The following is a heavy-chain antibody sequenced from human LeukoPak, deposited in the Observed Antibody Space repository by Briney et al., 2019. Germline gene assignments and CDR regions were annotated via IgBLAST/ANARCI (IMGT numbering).Heavy chain of an antibody. CDR3: ARERYYDDSCYYDYGMDV. Sequence: GGSLRLSCAASGFTFSRYWMHWVRQAPRKGLVWVSRMNNDGSTTNYEDSAKGRFTISRDNAKNTLYLQMNRLRVEDTAVYFYARERYYDDSCYYDYGMDVWGQGTTVTVSS. V-gene: IGHV3-74*01. D-gene: IGHD3-22*01. CDR1: GFTFSRYW. CDR2: MNNDGSTT. J-gene: IGHJ6*02.